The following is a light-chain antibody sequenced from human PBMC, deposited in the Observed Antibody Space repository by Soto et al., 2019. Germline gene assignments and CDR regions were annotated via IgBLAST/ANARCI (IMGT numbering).Light chain of an antibody. J-gene: IGKJ1*01. CDR1: QSISSW. CDR2: KAS. V-gene: IGKV1-5*03. CDR3: QQYNNWPGT. Sequence: DIQMTQSPSTLSASVGDRVTITCRASQSISSWLAWYQQKPGKAPKLLIHKASSLESGVPSRFSSSGSGTEFTLTISSLQSEDFAVYYCQQYNNWPGTFGQGTKVDI.